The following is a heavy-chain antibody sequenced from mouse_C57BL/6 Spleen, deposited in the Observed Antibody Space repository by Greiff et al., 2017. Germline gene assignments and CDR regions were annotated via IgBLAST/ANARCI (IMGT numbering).Heavy chain of an antibody. V-gene: IGHV1-69*01. D-gene: IGHD2-1*01. CDR1: GYTFTSYW. CDR3: ARAPDYGNLFAY. Sequence: VQLQPPGAELVMPGASVKLSCKASGYTFTSYWMHWVKQRPGQGLEWIGEIDPSDSYTNYNQKFKGKSTLTVDKSSSTAYMQLSSLTSEDSAVYYCARAPDYGNLFAYWGQGTLVTVSA. CDR2: IDPSDSYT. J-gene: IGHJ3*01.